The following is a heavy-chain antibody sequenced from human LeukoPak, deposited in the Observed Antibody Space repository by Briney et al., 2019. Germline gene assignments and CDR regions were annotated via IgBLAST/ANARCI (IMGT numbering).Heavy chain of an antibody. J-gene: IGHJ4*02. D-gene: IGHD3-10*01. CDR3: ARDHIAMLRGVAAQDY. V-gene: IGHV3-30-3*01. CDR1: GFTFSNYA. CDR2: ISSDDSNK. Sequence: PGRSLRLSCAAAGFTFSNYAMHWVRQAPGKGLEWVAIISSDDSNKYYADSVKGRFTISRDNSKNTLYLQMNGLRAEDTAVYYCARDHIAMLRGVAAQDYWGQGTLVTVSS.